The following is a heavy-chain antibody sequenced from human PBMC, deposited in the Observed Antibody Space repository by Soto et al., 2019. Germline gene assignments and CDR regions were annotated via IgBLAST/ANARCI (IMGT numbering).Heavy chain of an antibody. V-gene: IGHV3-23*01. D-gene: IGHD3-22*01. CDR3: AKAYYYDSSGYTCAFDI. J-gene: IGHJ3*02. CDR2: ISGSGGST. Sequence: GGSLRLSCAASGFTFSSYAMSWVRQAPGKGLEWVSAISGSGGSTYYADSVKGRFTISRDNYKNTLYLQMNSLRAEDTAVYYCAKAYYYDSSGYTCAFDIWGQGTMVTVSS. CDR1: GFTFSSYA.